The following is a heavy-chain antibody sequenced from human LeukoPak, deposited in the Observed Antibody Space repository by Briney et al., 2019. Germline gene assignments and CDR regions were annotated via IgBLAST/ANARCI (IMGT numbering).Heavy chain of an antibody. CDR2: IYYSGGT. CDR1: GASISSDNYY. D-gene: IGHD3-16*01. Sequence: SETLSLTCAVSGASISSDNYYWGWIRQPPGKGLEWIGSIYYSGGTYYNPSLKSRVTIPLDTSKNQFSLRLSSVTAADTAVYYCALFVWGAINYDYWGQGTLVTVSS. CDR3: ALFVWGAINYDY. V-gene: IGHV4-39*07. J-gene: IGHJ4*02.